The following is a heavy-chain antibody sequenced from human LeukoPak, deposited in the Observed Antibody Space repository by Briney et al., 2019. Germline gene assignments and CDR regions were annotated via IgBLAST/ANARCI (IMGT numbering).Heavy chain of an antibody. CDR3: AKIRTEFNWNDVSEGGLGY. CDR1: GFTFSSYA. V-gene: IGHV3-23*01. J-gene: IGHJ4*02. CDR2: ISGSGGST. Sequence: PGGSLRLSCAASGFTFSSYAMSWVRQAPGKGLEWVSAISGSGGSTYYADSVKGRFTISRDDSKNTLYLQMSSLRAEDTAVYFCAKIRTEFNWNDVSEGGLGYWGQGTLVTVSS. D-gene: IGHD1-20*01.